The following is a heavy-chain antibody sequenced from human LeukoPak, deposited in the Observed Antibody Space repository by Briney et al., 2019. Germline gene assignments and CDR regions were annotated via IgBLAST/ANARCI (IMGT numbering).Heavy chain of an antibody. CDR1: GFTFSSYS. Sequence: GGSLRLSCAASGFTFSSYSMNWVRQAPGKGLEWVSSISSSSSYIYYADSVKGRFTISRDNAKNSLYLQMNSLRAEDTAVCYCARDRPVTHYDAFDIWGQGTMVTVSS. J-gene: IGHJ3*02. V-gene: IGHV3-21*01. CDR3: ARDRPVTHYDAFDI. CDR2: ISSSSSYI. D-gene: IGHD4-17*01.